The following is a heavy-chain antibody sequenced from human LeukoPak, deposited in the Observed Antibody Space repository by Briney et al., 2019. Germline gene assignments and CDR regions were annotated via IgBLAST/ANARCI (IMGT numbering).Heavy chain of an antibody. CDR1: GFTFSSYA. J-gene: IGHJ4*02. CDR2: ISGSGGGT. D-gene: IGHD5-12*01. Sequence: GGSLRLSCAASGFTFSSYAMSWVRQAPGKGLEWVSAISGSGGGTYYADSVKGRFTISRDNSKNTLYLQMNSLRAEDTAVYYCAKDNSGYDYYFDYWGQGTLVTVSS. V-gene: IGHV3-23*01. CDR3: AKDNSGYDYYFDY.